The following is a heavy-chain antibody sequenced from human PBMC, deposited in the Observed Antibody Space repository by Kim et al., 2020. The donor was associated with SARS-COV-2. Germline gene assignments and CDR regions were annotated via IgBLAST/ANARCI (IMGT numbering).Heavy chain of an antibody. J-gene: IGHJ5*02. CDR2: IDPSDSYT. Sequence: GESLKISCKGSGYSFTSYWISWVRQMPGKGLEWMGRIDPSDSYTNYSPSFQGHVTISADKSISTAYLQWSSLKASDTAMYYCARHIWSRGSSWTNWFDPWGQGTLVTVSS. D-gene: IGHD6-13*01. V-gene: IGHV5-10-1*01. CDR1: GYSFTSYW. CDR3: ARHIWSRGSSWTNWFDP.